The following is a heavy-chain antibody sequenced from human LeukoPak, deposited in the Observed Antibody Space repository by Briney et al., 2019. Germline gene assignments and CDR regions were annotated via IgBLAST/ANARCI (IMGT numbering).Heavy chain of an antibody. V-gene: IGHV3-30-3*01. CDR3: ARGYIYGYHY. CDR1: GFTFSSYA. J-gene: IGHJ4*02. D-gene: IGHD5-18*01. CDR2: ISYDGSNK. Sequence: PGRSLRLSCAASGFTFSSYAMHWVRQAPGKGLEWVAVISYDGSNKYYADSVKGRFTISRDNSKNTLFLQMNSLRAEDTAVYYCARGYIYGYHYWGQGTLVTVSS.